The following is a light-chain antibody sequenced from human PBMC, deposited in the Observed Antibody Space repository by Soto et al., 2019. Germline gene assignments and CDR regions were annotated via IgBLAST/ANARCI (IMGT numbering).Light chain of an antibody. CDR1: QGINIW. J-gene: IGKJ4*01. CDR2: DAS. CDR3: QQYNSYPLT. V-gene: IGKV1D-16*01. Sequence: DIQMTQSPSSLSASVGDRVTITCRASQGINIWLAWYQQKPEQAPKPLIFDASRLQSGVPTRFSGSGSGTHFTLTISSLQPEDFATYYCQQYNSYPLTFGGGTKVEL.